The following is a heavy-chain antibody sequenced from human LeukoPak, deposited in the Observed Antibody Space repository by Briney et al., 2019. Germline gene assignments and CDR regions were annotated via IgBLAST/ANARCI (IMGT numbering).Heavy chain of an antibody. J-gene: IGHJ3*02. Sequence: PVKVSCKPSGYTFTSHGISWVRQAPGHGLEWMGGIIAIFGTANYAQKFQGRVTITTDESTSTAYMELSSLRSEDTAVYYCEALGAAPDAFDTWGQGTMVTVSS. CDR3: EALGAAPDAFDT. CDR2: IIAIFGTA. CDR1: GYTFTSHG. D-gene: IGHD1-26*01. V-gene: IGHV1-69*05.